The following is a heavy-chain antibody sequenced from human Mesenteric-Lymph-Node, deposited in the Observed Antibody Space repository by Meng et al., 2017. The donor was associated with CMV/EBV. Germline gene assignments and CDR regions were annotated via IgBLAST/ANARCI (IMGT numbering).Heavy chain of an antibody. Sequence: GGSLKISCAASGFTVSTNYMNWVRQAPGKGLEWVSTMTTSGTYIYYADSVQGRFTISRDDAKNSLYLQLSSLRAEDTAVYYCARDIDPGDFWSGYPPLGGMDVWGQGTTVTVSS. V-gene: IGHV3-21*06. CDR1: GFTVSTNY. CDR3: ARDIDPGDFWSGYPPLGGMDV. CDR2: MTTSGTYI. J-gene: IGHJ6*02. D-gene: IGHD3-3*01.